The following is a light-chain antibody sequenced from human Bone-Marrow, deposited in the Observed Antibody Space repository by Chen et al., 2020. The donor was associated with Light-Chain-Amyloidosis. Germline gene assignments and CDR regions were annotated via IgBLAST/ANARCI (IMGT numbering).Light chain of an antibody. CDR1: QDVSNY. V-gene: IGKV1-33*01. CDR2: DAS. CDR3: QQYESLPLT. J-gene: IGKJ4*01. Sequence: DIQMTQSSSSLSASVGDRVTITCRASQDVSNYLNWYQQKPGKAPKLLIYDASKLRAGVPSRFNGRGSGTDFTLTISSLQPEDIATFYCQQYESLPLTFGGGTKVEIK.